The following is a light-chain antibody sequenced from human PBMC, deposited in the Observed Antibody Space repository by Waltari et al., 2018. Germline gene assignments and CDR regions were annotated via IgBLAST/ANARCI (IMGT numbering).Light chain of an antibody. J-gene: IGLJ3*02. V-gene: IGLV4-69*01. CDR3: QTGGHGTWV. CDR2: VNSDGSH. CDR1: SGHSSNL. Sequence: QLVLTQSPSASASLGASVKLTCTLSSGHSSNLLAFHQQQPEKGPRYLMKVNSDGSHSKGDEIPDRFSGSSSGAERYLTISSLQSEDEADYYCQTGGHGTWVFGGGTKLTVL.